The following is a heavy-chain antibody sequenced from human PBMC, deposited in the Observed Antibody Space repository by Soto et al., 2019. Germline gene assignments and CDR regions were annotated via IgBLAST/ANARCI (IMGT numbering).Heavy chain of an antibody. CDR3: AKDFPLILRWFDY. CDR1: GFTFSSYG. V-gene: IGHV3-30*18. CDR2: ISYDGSNK. J-gene: IGHJ4*02. D-gene: IGHD4-17*01. Sequence: QVQLVESGGGVVQPGRSLRLSCAASGFTFSSYGMHWVRQAPGKGLEWVAVISYDGSNKYYADSVKGRFTISRDNSKNTLYLQMNSLRAEDTAVYYCAKDFPLILRWFDYWGQGTLVTVSS.